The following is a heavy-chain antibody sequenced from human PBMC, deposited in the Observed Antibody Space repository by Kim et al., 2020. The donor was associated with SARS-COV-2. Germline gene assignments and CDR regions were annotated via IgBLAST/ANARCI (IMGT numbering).Heavy chain of an antibody. CDR3: ARTTGTYSYYFDY. D-gene: IGHD1-26*01. Sequence: YSPSFQGQVTISADKSITTAYLQWNSLKASDTAMYYCARTTGTYSYYFDYWGQGTQVTVSS. V-gene: IGHV5-51*01. J-gene: IGHJ4*02.